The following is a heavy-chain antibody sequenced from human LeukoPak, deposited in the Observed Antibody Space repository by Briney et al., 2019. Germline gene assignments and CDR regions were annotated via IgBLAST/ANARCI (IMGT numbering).Heavy chain of an antibody. CDR2: IYYSGST. V-gene: IGHV4-39*01. D-gene: IGHD3-9*01. CDR3: ARSVREDYDILTGSLFDL. J-gene: IGHJ2*01. Sequence: PSETLSLTCTVSGGSISSSSYCWGWIRQPPGKGLEWIGSIYYSGSTYYNPSLKSRVTISVDTSKNQFSLKLSSVTAADTAVYYCARSVREDYDILTGSLFDLWGRGTLVTVSS. CDR1: GGSISSSSYC.